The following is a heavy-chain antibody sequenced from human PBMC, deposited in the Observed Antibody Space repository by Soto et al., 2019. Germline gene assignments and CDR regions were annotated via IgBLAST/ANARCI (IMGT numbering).Heavy chain of an antibody. D-gene: IGHD1-1*01. CDR3: ANRGGTTFYYYYGMDV. CDR1: GGTFSSYA. Sequence: QVQLVQSGAEVKKPGSSVKVSCKASGGTFSSYAISWVRQAPGQGLEWMGGSIPIFGTANYAQKFQGRVTITADESTSTAYMELSSLRSEDTAVYYCANRGGTTFYYYYGMDVWGQGTTVTVSS. V-gene: IGHV1-69*01. CDR2: SIPIFGTA. J-gene: IGHJ6*02.